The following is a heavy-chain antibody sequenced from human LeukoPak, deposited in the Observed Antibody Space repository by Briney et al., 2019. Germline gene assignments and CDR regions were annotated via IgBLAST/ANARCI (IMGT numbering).Heavy chain of an antibody. Sequence: KPSETLSLTCTVSGGSISSYYWSWIRQPPGKGLEWIGYIYTSGSTNYNPSLKSRVTISVDTSKNQFSLKLSSVAAADTAVYYCARLSITIFGVVTPMDVWGKGTTVTVSS. J-gene: IGHJ6*04. D-gene: IGHD3-3*01. CDR1: GGSISSYY. V-gene: IGHV4-4*09. CDR3: ARLSITIFGVVTPMDV. CDR2: IYTSGST.